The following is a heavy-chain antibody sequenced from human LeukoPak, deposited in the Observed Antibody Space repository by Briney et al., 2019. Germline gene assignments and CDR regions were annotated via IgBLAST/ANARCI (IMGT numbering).Heavy chain of an antibody. CDR2: ISYDGSNK. D-gene: IGHD1-26*01. J-gene: IGHJ4*02. Sequence: GGSPRLSCAASGFTFSSYAMHWVRQAPGKGLEWVAVISYDGSNKYYADSVKGRFTISRDNSKNTLYLQMNSLRAEATAVYYCARAPAQESGASMAHWGQGTLVTVSS. CDR1: GFTFSSYA. CDR3: ARAPAQESGASMAH. V-gene: IGHV3-30*04.